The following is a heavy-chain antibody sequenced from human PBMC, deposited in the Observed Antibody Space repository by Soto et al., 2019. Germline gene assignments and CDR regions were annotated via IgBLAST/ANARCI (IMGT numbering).Heavy chain of an antibody. J-gene: IGHJ6*03. CDR1: GFTFSSYS. Sequence: GGSLRLSCAASGFTFSSYSMNWVRQAPGKGLEWVSYISSSSSTIYYADSVKGRFTISRDNAKNSLYLQMNSLRAEDTAVYYCARDKYQPPHPYYYYYYMDVWGKGTTVTVSS. CDR2: ISSSSSTI. D-gene: IGHD2-2*01. V-gene: IGHV3-48*01. CDR3: ARDKYQPPHPYYYYYYMDV.